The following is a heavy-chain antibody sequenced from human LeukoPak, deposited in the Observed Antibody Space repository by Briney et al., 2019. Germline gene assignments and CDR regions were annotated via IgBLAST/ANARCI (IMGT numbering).Heavy chain of an antibody. CDR1: GDSVSSNSAA. CDR3: ARVGYDFWSGFLYYMDV. V-gene: IGHV6-1*01. CDR2: TYYRSKWYN. D-gene: IGHD3-3*01. Sequence: QSQTLSLTCAVSGDSVSSNSAAWNWIWQSPSRGLEWLGRTYYRSKWYNDYAVSVKSRITINPDTSKNQFSLQLNSVTPEDTAVYYCARVGYDFWSGFLYYMDVWGKGTTVTVSS. J-gene: IGHJ6*03.